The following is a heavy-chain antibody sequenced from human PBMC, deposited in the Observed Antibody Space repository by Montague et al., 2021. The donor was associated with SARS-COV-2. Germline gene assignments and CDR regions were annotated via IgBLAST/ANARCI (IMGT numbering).Heavy chain of an antibody. CDR3: ATLSRRTAAGTRDYFGLDV. CDR2: IFHSGTI. J-gene: IGHJ6*02. V-gene: IGHV4-4*02. CDR1: GDSISTSTW. D-gene: IGHD6-13*01. Sequence: SETLSLTCRVSGDSISTSTWWTWVRLTPGKGLEWIGEIFHSGTINYNPSLKSRVSISVDKSNNQFSLRLSSLIAADTAVYYCATLSRRTAAGTRDYFGLDVWGQGTTVAVSS.